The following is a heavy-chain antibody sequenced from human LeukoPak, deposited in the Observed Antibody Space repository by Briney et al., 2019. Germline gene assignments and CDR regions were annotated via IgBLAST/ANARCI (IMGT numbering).Heavy chain of an antibody. Sequence: SETLSLTCTVSGGSISSGSYYWGWIRQPPGKGLEWIGSIYYSGSTYYNPSLKSRVTISVDTSKNQFSLKLSSVTAADTAVYYCARGSSWSYYFDYWGQGTLITVSS. CDR3: ARGSSWSYYFDY. CDR1: GGSISSGSYY. CDR2: IYYSGST. J-gene: IGHJ4*02. D-gene: IGHD6-13*01. V-gene: IGHV4-39*07.